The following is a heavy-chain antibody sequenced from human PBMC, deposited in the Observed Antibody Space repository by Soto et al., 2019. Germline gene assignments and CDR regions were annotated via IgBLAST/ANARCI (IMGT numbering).Heavy chain of an antibody. V-gene: IGHV1-18*01. J-gene: IGHJ6*02. Sequence: CKASGYTFTSYVISWVRQAPGQGLERMGWISAYNGNTNYAQKLQGRVTMTTDTSTSTAYMELRSLRAGDTAVYYCARGIVTTYYYGMEVWGQGTTVTVSS. CDR1: GYTFTSYV. CDR3: ARGIVTTYYYGMEV. D-gene: IGHD5-12*01. CDR2: ISAYNGNT.